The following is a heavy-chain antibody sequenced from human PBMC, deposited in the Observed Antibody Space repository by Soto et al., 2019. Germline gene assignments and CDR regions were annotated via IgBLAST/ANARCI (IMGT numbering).Heavy chain of an antibody. CDR2: IIPIFATV. V-gene: IGHV1-69*01. CDR1: GGSFSSNP. Sequence: QVQLVQSGSEVKKPGSSVKVSCKASGGSFSSNPISWVRQAPGQGLEWMAGIIPIFATVHYAQKFQGRVTITADESTSTGYMELDSLRSEDTAVYFCARGGRGYSSAPRYYFDYWGQRTVVTVSS. D-gene: IGHD5-18*01. CDR3: ARGGRGYSSAPRYYFDY. J-gene: IGHJ4*02.